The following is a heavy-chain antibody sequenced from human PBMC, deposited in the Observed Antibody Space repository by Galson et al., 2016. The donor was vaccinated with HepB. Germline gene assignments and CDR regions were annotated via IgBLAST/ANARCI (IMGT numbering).Heavy chain of an antibody. CDR1: GFTFRNYA. J-gene: IGHJ6*04. CDR2: ISGSGGGK. D-gene: IGHD2-2*01. Sequence: SLRLSCATSGFTFRNYAMSWVRQASGKGPEWISAISGSGGGKSYTDSVKGRFTISRDNSENTLYLQMNSLRAEDTAVYYCARVKGIVVESANIPTRGMAVWGKGTTVTVSS. V-gene: IGHV3-23*01. CDR3: ARVKGIVVESANIPTRGMAV.